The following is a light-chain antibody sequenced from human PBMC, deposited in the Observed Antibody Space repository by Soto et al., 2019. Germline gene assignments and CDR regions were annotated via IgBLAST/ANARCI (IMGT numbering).Light chain of an antibody. CDR2: GAS. CDR3: QLYGSSGK. Sequence: IVLTRSPGTLSLSPGERAALFSRARRGVRSNHLAWYQQNPGQAPRLFIFGASNRATGIGDRFSGSGSGTDFPLTFSRLEGEGFAVYYCQLYGSSGKVVQGT. J-gene: IGKJ1*01. CDR1: RGVRSNH. V-gene: IGKV3-20*01.